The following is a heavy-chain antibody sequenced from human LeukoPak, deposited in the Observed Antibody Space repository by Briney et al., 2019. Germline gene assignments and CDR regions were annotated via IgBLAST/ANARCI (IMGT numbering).Heavy chain of an antibody. CDR3: ARVRSTCSGGSCYSGVDWFDP. D-gene: IGHD2-15*01. V-gene: IGHV3-11*06. CDR1: GFTFSDYY. CDR2: ISSSSSYT. J-gene: IGHJ5*02. Sequence: GGSLRLSCAASGFTFSDYYMSWIRQAPGKGLEWVSCISSSSSYTNYADSVKGRFTISSDNAKNSLYLQMNSLRAEDTAVYYCARVRSTCSGGSCYSGVDWFDPWGQGTLVTVSS.